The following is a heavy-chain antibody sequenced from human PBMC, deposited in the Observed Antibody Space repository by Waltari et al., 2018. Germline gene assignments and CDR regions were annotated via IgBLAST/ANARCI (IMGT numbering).Heavy chain of an antibody. J-gene: IGHJ5*02. CDR1: GGSISSSSYY. Sequence: QLQLQESGPGLVKPSETLSLTCTVSGGSISSSSYYWGWIRQPPGKGLEWIRSIYYSGSTYYNPSLKSPVTISVDTSKNQFSLKLSSVTAADTAVYYCALDRGYCSSTSCYAQETWGQGTLVTVSS. CDR2: IYYSGST. D-gene: IGHD2-2*01. CDR3: ALDRGYCSSTSCYAQET. V-gene: IGHV4-39*01.